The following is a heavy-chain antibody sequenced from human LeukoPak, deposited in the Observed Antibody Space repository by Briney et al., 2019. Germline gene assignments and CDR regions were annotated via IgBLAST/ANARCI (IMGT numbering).Heavy chain of an antibody. CDR1: GYTFTGYY. Sequence: ASVKVSCKASGYTFTGYYMHWVRQAPGQGLEWMGWINPNSGGTNYAQKFQGRVTMTRDTSISTAYMELSRLRSDDTAVYYCARVPGGSGRYYYYYGMDAWGQGTTVTVSS. J-gene: IGHJ6*02. V-gene: IGHV1-2*02. D-gene: IGHD6-19*01. CDR2: INPNSGGT. CDR3: ARVPGGSGRYYYYYGMDA.